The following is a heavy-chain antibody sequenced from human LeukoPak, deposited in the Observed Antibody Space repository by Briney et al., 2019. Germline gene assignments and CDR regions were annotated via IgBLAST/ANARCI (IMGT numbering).Heavy chain of an antibody. J-gene: IGHJ4*02. CDR1: GYSIGSGHY. CDR3: VRENVVAQGTFDY. D-gene: IGHD2-21*01. V-gene: IGHV4-38-2*02. Sequence: SETLSLTCSVSGYSIGSGHYWGWIRQPPGKGLEWIGSMYQTGSSYYSPSLKSRVTISLDTSKNQISLKLTFVTAADTAFHFCVRENVVAQGTFDYWGQGALVTVSS. CDR2: MYQTGSS.